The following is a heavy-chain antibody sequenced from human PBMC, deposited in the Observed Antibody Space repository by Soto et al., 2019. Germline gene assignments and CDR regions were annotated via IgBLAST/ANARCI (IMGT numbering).Heavy chain of an antibody. D-gene: IGHD3-3*01. J-gene: IGHJ4*02. CDR2: IRSKAYGGTT. CDR3: TREYYDFWSGYPPGGFDY. CDR1: GFTFGDYA. V-gene: IGHV3-49*04. Sequence: QAGGSLRLSCTASGFTFGDYAMSWVRQAPGKGLEWVGFIRSKAYGGTTEYAASVKGRFTISRDDSKSIAYLQMNSLKTEDTAVYYCTREYYDFWSGYPPGGFDYWGQGTLVTVSS.